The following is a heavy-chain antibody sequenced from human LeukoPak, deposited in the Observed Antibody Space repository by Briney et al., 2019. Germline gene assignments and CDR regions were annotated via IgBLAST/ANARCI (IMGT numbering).Heavy chain of an antibody. V-gene: IGHV1-8*01. CDR1: GYTFTSYD. CDR2: MNPNSGNT. Sequence: ASVKVSCKASGYTFTSYDINWVRQATGQGLEWMGWMNPNSGNTGYAQKFQGRVTMTRNTSISTAYMELSSLRSEDTAVYYCARVAAAAAAPRASMNWFDPWGQGTLVTVSS. J-gene: IGHJ5*02. CDR3: ARVAAAAAAPRASMNWFDP. D-gene: IGHD6-13*01.